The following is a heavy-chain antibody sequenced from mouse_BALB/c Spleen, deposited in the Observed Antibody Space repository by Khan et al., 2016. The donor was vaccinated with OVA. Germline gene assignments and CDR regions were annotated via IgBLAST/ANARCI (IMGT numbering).Heavy chain of an antibody. D-gene: IGHD2-1*01. J-gene: IGHJ4*01. Sequence: QVQLQQSGPELVKPGASVRISCKASGYTFTIYYIHWVKQRPGQGLEWIGWIYPGNVNTGYNEKFKGKATLTADKSSSTAYMQLSSLTSEDSAVYFCARWGGNYPSYAMDYWGQGTSVTGSS. CDR3: ARWGGNYPSYAMDY. CDR2: IYPGNVNT. V-gene: IGHV1S56*01. CDR1: GYTFTIYY.